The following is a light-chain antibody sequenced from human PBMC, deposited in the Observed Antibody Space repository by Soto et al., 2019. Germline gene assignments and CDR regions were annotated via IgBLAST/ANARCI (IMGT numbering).Light chain of an antibody. V-gene: IGKV3-11*01. Sequence: EIVLTQSPGTLSLSPGERATLSCRASQSVSSYLAWYQQKPGQAPRLLIYDASNRATGIPARFSGSGSGTDFTLTISSLEPEDFAVYYCQQRSNWRSTFGPGTKVDIK. CDR2: DAS. J-gene: IGKJ3*01. CDR3: QQRSNWRST. CDR1: QSVSSY.